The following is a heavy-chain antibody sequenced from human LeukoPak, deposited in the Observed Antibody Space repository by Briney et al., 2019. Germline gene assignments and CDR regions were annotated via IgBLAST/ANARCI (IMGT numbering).Heavy chain of an antibody. D-gene: IGHD1-26*01. V-gene: IGHV3-11*04. CDR2: ISSSGRYI. Sequence: PGGSLRLSCAASGFTLSDYYMSWIRQAPGRGLEWVSSISSSGRYIYQPDSVKGRFTISRDNAENSLYLQMNSLRGEDTAVYYCARAPAEGSTDWYFDLRGRGTLVTVSS. CDR3: ARAPAEGSTDWYFDL. CDR1: GFTLSDYY. J-gene: IGHJ2*01.